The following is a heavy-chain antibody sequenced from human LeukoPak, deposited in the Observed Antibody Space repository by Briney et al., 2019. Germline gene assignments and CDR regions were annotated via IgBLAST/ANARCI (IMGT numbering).Heavy chain of an antibody. Sequence: ASVKVSCKASGFTFIGYYMHWVRQAPGQGLEWMGWINLNSGDTDHAKKFQGRVTMTRDTSITTAYMELSRLRYDDTAVYYCARDQPALDYWGRGALVTVSS. CDR3: ARDQPALDY. CDR2: INLNSGDT. V-gene: IGHV1-2*02. J-gene: IGHJ4*02. CDR1: GFTFIGYY.